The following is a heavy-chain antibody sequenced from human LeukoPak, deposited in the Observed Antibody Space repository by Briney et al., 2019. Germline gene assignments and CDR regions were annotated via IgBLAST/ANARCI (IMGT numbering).Heavy chain of an antibody. CDR2: IYPGDSDT. Sequence: GESLQIFCKVSGYNFINYWIGWVRQMPGKDLAWMGIIYPGDSDTRYSPSFQGQVTISADESISTAYLQWSSLKTSDTAMYYCARQGNSYYTMDVWGQGTTVTVSS. J-gene: IGHJ6*02. CDR1: GYNFINYW. V-gene: IGHV5-51*01. CDR3: ARQGNSYYTMDV.